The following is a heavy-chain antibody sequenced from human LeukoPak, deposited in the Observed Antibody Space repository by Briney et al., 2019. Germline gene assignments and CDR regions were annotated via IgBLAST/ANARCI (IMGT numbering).Heavy chain of an antibody. V-gene: IGHV3-43D*03. CDR2: ISWDGGST. J-gene: IGHJ6*03. CDR3: AIDIGQYYYYYMDV. CDR1: GFTFDDYA. Sequence: GGSLRLSCAASGFTFDDYAMHWVRQAPGKGLEWVSLISWDGGSTYYADSVKGRFTISRDNSKNSLYLQMNSLRAEDTALYYCAIDIGQYYYYYMDVWGKGTTVTVSS.